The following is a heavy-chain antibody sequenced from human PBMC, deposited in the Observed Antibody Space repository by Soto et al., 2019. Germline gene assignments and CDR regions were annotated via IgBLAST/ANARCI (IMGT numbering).Heavy chain of an antibody. Sequence: SETLSLTCSVSGGSMSEYFWSWIRQSPGKGLEWIGYIYYLGSTDYNPSLKSRVTISVDTSKRQFSLRLTSVTAADTAVYYCARDGYDGSGSPYPDDWGPGTPVTVSS. CDR2: IYYLGST. V-gene: IGHV4-59*01. D-gene: IGHD3-10*01. J-gene: IGHJ4*02. CDR3: ARDGYDGSGSPYPDD. CDR1: GGSMSEYF.